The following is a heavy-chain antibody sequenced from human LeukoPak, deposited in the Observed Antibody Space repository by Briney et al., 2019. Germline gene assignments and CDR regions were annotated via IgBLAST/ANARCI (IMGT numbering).Heavy chain of an antibody. CDR1: GFSFSDYT. CDR3: ARDGGDPDAFDI. V-gene: IGHV3-21*01. CDR2: ISSSSSYI. D-gene: IGHD3-10*01. Sequence: TGGSLRLSCAGSGFSFSDYTMNWVRQAPGKGLEWVSSISSSSSYIYYADSVKGRFTISRDNAKNSLYLQMNSLRAEDTAVYYCARDGGDPDAFDIWGQGTMVTVSS. J-gene: IGHJ3*02.